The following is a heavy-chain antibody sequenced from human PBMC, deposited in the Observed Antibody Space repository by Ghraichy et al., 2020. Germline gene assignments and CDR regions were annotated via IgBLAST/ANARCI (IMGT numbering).Heavy chain of an antibody. Sequence: ESLNISCSVSGDSLSSSSYYWGWIRQSPGKGLEWIGSVYYSGNTYYNPSLKSRVTLFVDTSRNQFSLKLKSVTAADTAVYYCAREAASGARYDSWGQGTLVTVSS. CDR3: AREAASGARYDS. D-gene: IGHD6-19*01. CDR1: GDSLSSSSYY. V-gene: IGHV4-39*02. CDR2: VYYSGNT. J-gene: IGHJ4*02.